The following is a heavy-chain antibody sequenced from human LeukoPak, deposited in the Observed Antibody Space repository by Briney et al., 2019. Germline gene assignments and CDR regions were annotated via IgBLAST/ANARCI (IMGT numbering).Heavy chain of an antibody. CDR1: GFTFSSYS. CDR2: ISSSSSTI. V-gene: IGHV3-48*01. D-gene: IGHD3-10*01. CDR3: ARRPNYYGSGSYHHFDY. Sequence: PGGSLRLSCAASGFTFSSYSMNWVRQAPGKGLEWVSYISSSSSTINYADSVKGRFTISRDNAKNSLYLQMNSLRAEDTAVYYCARRPNYYGSGSYHHFDYWGQGTLVTVSS. J-gene: IGHJ4*02.